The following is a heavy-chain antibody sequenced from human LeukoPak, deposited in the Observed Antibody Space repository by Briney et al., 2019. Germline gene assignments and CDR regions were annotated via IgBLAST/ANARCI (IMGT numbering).Heavy chain of an antibody. J-gene: IGHJ4*02. Sequence: SETLSLTCAVSGGSISSGSYSWNWIRQPPGKGLEWIGYIYHSGNAYYNPSLESRVTISVDRSRNQFSLKLSSATAADTAVYYCATAIRAAGLFDFWGQGTQVTVSS. CDR1: GGSISSGSYS. D-gene: IGHD6-13*01. CDR2: IYHSGNA. CDR3: ATAIRAAGLFDF. V-gene: IGHV4-30-2*01.